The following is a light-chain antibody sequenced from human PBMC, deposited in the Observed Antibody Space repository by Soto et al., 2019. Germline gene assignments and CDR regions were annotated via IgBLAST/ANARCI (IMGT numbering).Light chain of an antibody. CDR3: QQLNSYPLT. CDR2: TAS. CDR1: QGISKY. V-gene: IGKV1-9*01. J-gene: IGKJ4*01. Sequence: DIQLTQSPSFLSASVGDRVSITCRASQGISKYLAWYQRKPGKAPKLLIYTASTLQSGVPSRFSGSGSGTEFTLTISSLQPEEFATYCCQQLNSYPLTFGGGTKVEIK.